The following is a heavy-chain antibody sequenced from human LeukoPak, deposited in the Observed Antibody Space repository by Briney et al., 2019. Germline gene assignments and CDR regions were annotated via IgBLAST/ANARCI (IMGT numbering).Heavy chain of an antibody. J-gene: IGHJ5*02. CDR2: IYYSGDT. CDR1: RGSISGYS. Sequence: SETLSLTCTVSRGSISGYSWSWIRQSPGGGLEWIGYIYYSGDTAYNPSLRSRVTMSGDTSKNQFSLQLKSMTTADTAVYYCVRGPYGASISKWFDPWGQGTQVIVSP. D-gene: IGHD4/OR15-4a*01. CDR3: VRGPYGASISKWFDP. V-gene: IGHV4-59*01.